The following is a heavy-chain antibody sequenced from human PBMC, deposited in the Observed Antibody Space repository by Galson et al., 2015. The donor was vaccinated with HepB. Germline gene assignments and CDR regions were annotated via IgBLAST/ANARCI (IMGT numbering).Heavy chain of an antibody. Sequence: SLRLSCAASGFSFRSHGMHWVRQAPGKGLEWVAVIWSDGRDKKYAASVKGRCTISRDNYKNTLYLQMKGLRAEETAVYYCAGLMVRGVIKSIYYNYGMDVWGQGTTVTVSS. D-gene: IGHD3-10*01. CDR2: IWSDGRDK. CDR3: AGLMVRGVIKSIYYNYGMDV. V-gene: IGHV3-33*03. J-gene: IGHJ6*02. CDR1: GFSFRSHG.